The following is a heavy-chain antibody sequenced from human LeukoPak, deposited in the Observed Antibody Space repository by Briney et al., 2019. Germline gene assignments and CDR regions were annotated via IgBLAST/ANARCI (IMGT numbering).Heavy chain of an antibody. CDR1: GGSISSSSYY. CDR3: ARRGIITILGPWFDP. J-gene: IGHJ5*02. D-gene: IGHD3-3*01. CDR2: IYYSGST. V-gene: IGHV4-39*01. Sequence: PSETLSLTCTVSGGSISSSSYYWGWIRQPPGKGLEWIGSIYYSGSTYYNPSLKSRVTISVDMSKNQFSLKLSSVTAADTAVYYCARRGIITILGPWFDPWGQGTLVTVSS.